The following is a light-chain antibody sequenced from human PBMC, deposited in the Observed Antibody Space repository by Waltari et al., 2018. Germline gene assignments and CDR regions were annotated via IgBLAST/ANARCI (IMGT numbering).Light chain of an antibody. Sequence: DVQMTQSPSTLSASVGDTVSITCRASQSIMSWLAWYQQKAGKAPKVLISKASTLESGVPSRFSGSESGTEFTLTISNLQPDEFATYYCQQYNTDYTFGQGTILEIK. CDR2: KAS. CDR3: QQYNTDYT. CDR1: QSIMSW. V-gene: IGKV1-5*03. J-gene: IGKJ2*01.